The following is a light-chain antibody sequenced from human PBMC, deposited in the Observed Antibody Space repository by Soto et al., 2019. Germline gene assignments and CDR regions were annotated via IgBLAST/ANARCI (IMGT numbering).Light chain of an antibody. CDR3: CSYAGSGTDNYV. Sequence: QSALTQPASVSGSPGQSITISCTGTSSDIGTYNLVSWYQHYPGKAPQLMIYEGIKRPSGVSNRFSGSKSGNTAFLTISGLPAEDEADYYCCSYAGSGTDNYVFGSGTKVTVL. CDR1: SSDIGTYNL. V-gene: IGLV2-23*01. CDR2: EGI. J-gene: IGLJ1*01.